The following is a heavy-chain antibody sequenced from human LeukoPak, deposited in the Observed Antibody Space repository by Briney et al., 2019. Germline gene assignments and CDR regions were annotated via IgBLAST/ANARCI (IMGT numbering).Heavy chain of an antibody. D-gene: IGHD3-16*01. Sequence: ASVKVSCKASGYTFTSYGISWVRQAPGQGLEWMGWISAYNGNTSYAQKFQGRVTMTRDMSTSTVYMELSSLRSEDTAVYYCARSYYDYVWGLDPWGQGTLVTVSS. CDR2: ISAYNGNT. CDR1: GYTFTSYG. J-gene: IGHJ5*02. CDR3: ARSYYDYVWGLDP. V-gene: IGHV1-18*01.